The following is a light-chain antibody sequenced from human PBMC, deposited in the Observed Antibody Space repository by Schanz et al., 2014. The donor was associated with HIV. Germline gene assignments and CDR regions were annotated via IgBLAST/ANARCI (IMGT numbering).Light chain of an antibody. CDR2: DNT. J-gene: IGLJ2*01. Sequence: QSALTQPPSVSGAPGQRVTISCTGGSSNIGAGFNVHWYQHVPGTAPKLLIYDNTYRPSGVSDRISGSKSGTSASLAITGLQAEDEADYFCQSYDRSLSVVVFGGGTKLTVL. CDR1: SSNIGAGFN. V-gene: IGLV1-40*01. CDR3: QSYDRSLSVVV.